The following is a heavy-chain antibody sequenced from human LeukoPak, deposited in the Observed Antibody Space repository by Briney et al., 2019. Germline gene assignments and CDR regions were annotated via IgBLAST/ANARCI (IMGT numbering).Heavy chain of an antibody. CDR1: GFTFSSYA. V-gene: IGHV3-64*01. CDR2: ISSNGGST. D-gene: IGHD3-16*01. Sequence: AGGSLRLSCAASGFTFSSYAMHWVRQAPGKGLEYVSAISSNGGSTYYANSVEGRFTISRDNSKNTLYLQMGSLRAEDMAVYYCARERLSARNWFDPWGQGTLVTVSS. CDR3: ARERLSARNWFDP. J-gene: IGHJ5*02.